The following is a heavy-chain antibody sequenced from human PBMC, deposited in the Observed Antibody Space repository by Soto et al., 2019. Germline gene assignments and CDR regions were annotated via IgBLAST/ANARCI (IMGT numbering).Heavy chain of an antibody. CDR2: IYYSGST. D-gene: IGHD6-6*01. Sequence: SETLSLTCTVSGGSISSYYWSWIRQPPGKGLEWIGYIYYSGSTNYNPSLKGRVTISVDTSKNQFSLKLSSVTAADTAVYYCARREQLVRAFDIWGQGTMVTVSS. CDR3: ARREQLVRAFDI. V-gene: IGHV4-59*01. CDR1: GGSISSYY. J-gene: IGHJ3*02.